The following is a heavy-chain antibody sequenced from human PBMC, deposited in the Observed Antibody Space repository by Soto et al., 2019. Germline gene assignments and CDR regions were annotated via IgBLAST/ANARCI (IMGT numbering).Heavy chain of an antibody. CDR2: INWNGGST. J-gene: IGHJ4*02. D-gene: IGHD6-13*01. CDR1: GFTFDDYG. V-gene: IGHV3-20*04. Sequence: PGGSLRLSCAASGFTFDDYGMSWVRQAPGKGLEWVSGINWNGGSTGYADSVKGRFTISRDNAKNSLYLQMNSLRAEDTALYYCARGPHIEAAGSLDYWGQGTLVTVYS. CDR3: ARGPHIEAAGSLDY.